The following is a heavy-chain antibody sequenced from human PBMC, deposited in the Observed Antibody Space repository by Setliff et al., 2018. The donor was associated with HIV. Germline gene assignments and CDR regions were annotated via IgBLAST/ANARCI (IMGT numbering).Heavy chain of an antibody. CDR1: GYTFTGYY. V-gene: IGHV1-2*05. Sequence: ASVKVSCKASGYTFTGYYMHWVRQAPGQGLEWMGRINPNSGGTNYAQTFQGRVTMTRDTSISTAYMELGRLRSDDTVVYYCARSNYDILTRNWFDPWGQGTLVTVPS. J-gene: IGHJ5*02. CDR3: ARSNYDILTRNWFDP. D-gene: IGHD3-9*01. CDR2: INPNSGGT.